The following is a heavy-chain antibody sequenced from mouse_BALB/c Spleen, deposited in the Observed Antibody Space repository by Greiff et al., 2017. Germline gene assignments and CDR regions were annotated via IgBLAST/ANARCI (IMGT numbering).Heavy chain of an antibody. D-gene: IGHD2-1*01. V-gene: IGHV5-12-2*01. J-gene: IGHJ3*01. CDR1: GFTFSSYT. Sequence: EVKLVESGGGLVQPGGSLKLSCAASGFTFSSYTMSWVRQTPEKRLEWVAYISNGGGSTYYPDTVKGRFTISRDNAKNTLYLQMSSLKSEDTAMYYCARQGNYGGFAYWGQGTLVTVSA. CDR2: ISNGGGST. CDR3: ARQGNYGGFAY.